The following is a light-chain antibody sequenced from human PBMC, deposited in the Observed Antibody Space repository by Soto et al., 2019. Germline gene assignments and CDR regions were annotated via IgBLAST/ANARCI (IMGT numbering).Light chain of an antibody. CDR3: QQRGKWPRT. J-gene: IGKJ2*01. CDR2: GAS. V-gene: IGKV3-11*01. CDR1: QSVGSY. Sequence: DIVLTQSPATLSLSPGERATLSCRASQSVGSYLAWFQHKPGQAPRLLIYGASNRATDIPGRFSGRGSGTDFPLTISSLESGDSAVYYCQQRGKWPRTFGQGTKLEIK.